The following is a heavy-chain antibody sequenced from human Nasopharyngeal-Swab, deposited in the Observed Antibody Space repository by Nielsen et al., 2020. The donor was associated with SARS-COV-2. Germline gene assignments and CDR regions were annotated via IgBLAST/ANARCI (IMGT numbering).Heavy chain of an antibody. Sequence: GGSLRLSCAASGFSFSTYGMHWVRQAPGKGLEWVTLISYDGSNKYYADSVKGRFTISRDNSKNTLYLQMNSLRAEDTALYYCAKAQSIEKFYFYGMDVWGQGTTVTVSS. CDR3: AKAQSIEKFYFYGMDV. CDR1: GFSFSTYG. V-gene: IGHV3-30*18. CDR2: ISYDGSNK. J-gene: IGHJ6*02. D-gene: IGHD3-3*02.